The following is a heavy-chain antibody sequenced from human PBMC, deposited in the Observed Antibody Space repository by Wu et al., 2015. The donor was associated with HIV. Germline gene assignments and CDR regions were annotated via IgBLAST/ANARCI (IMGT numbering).Heavy chain of an antibody. Sequence: QVQLVQSGAEVKKPGSSVKVSCKASGDTFSNYAISWVRQAPGQGLEWMGRIIPIFGTANYAQKFQGRVTITADDSTSTAYMELSSLRSEDTAVYYCARDEGSGWTDYYYGMDVWGQGTTVTVSS. CDR3: ARDEGSGWTDYYYGMDV. CDR1: GDTFSNYA. J-gene: IGHJ6*02. D-gene: IGHD6-19*01. V-gene: IGHV1-69*13. CDR2: IIPIFGTA.